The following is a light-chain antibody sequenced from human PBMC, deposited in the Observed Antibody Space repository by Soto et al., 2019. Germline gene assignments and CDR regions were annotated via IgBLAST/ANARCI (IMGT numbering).Light chain of an antibody. J-gene: IGKJ4*01. CDR3: QQSYILPRT. V-gene: IGKV1-39*01. CDR2: GAS. CDR1: QSISTN. Sequence: DIQMTQSPSSLPASVGDRVTITCRASQSISTNLNWYPQKPGKAPKVLIYGASSLRSGVPSRFSGSGSGTDCTLSINRLQAEDFATYFCQQSYILPRTFGGGTRAEI.